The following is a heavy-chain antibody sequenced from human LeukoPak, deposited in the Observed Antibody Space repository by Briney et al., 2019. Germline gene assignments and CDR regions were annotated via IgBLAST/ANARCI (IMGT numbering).Heavy chain of an antibody. V-gene: IGHV4-34*01. CDR3: ARGGLYGSGSYYITPFDY. D-gene: IGHD3-10*01. J-gene: IGHJ4*02. CDR1: GGSFSGYY. Sequence: SETLSLTCAVYGGSFSGYYWSWIRQPPGKGLEWIGEINHSGSTNYNPSLKSRVTISVDTSKNQFSLKLSSVTAADTAVYYCARGGLYGSGSYYITPFDYWGQGTLVTVSS. CDR2: INHSGST.